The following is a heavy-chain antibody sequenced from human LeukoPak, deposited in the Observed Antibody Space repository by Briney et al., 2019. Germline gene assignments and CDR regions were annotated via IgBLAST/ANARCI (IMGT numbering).Heavy chain of an antibody. CDR2: ISGSGGST. V-gene: IGHV3-23*01. J-gene: IGHJ5*02. CDR1: GFTFSSYA. CDR3: AKDPTTYYDSSGYGRYNWFDP. Sequence: GGSLRLSCAASGFTFSSYAMSWVRQAPGKGLEWVSAISGSGGSTYYTDSVKGRFTISRDNSKNTQYLQMNSLRAEDTAVYYCAKDPTTYYDSSGYGRYNWFDPWGQGTLVTVSS. D-gene: IGHD3-22*01.